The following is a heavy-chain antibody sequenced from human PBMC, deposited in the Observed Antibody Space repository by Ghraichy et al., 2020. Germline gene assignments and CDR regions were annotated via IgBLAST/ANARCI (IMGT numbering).Heavy chain of an antibody. Sequence: GESLNISCAASEFTLSGYAMSWVRQAPGKGLEWVSGSSGSGSNTYYADSVKGRFTISRDNSKNMLYLQMNSLRAEDTAVYYCAKDWSVVPAAFIHYWGQGTLVTVSS. J-gene: IGHJ4*02. CDR2: SSGSGSNT. CDR1: EFTLSGYA. V-gene: IGHV3-23*01. CDR3: AKDWSVVPAAFIHY. D-gene: IGHD2-2*01.